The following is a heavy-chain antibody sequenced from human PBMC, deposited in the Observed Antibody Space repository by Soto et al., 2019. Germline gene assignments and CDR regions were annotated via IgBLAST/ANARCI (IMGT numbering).Heavy chain of an antibody. V-gene: IGHV4-30-2*01. CDR1: GGSISSGGYS. CDR3: ARDGSYGSFDY. J-gene: IGHJ4*02. D-gene: IGHD5-18*01. CDR2: IYHSGST. Sequence: SETLSLTCAVSGGSISSGGYSWSWIRQPPGKGLEWIGYIYHSGSTYYNPSLKSRVTISVDRSKNQFSLKLSSVTAADTAVYYCARDGSYGSFDYWGQGTLVTVYS.